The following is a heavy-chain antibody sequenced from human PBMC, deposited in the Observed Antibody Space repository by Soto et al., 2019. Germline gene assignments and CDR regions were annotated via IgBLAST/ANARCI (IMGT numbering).Heavy chain of an antibody. CDR1: GFSLSTSGVG. J-gene: IGHJ4*02. CDR2: IYWDDDK. CDR3: AHRMRKRIPYYFDY. D-gene: IGHD2-15*01. V-gene: IGHV2-5*02. Sequence: QITLKESGPTLVKPTQTLTLTYTFSGFSLSTSGVGVGWIRQPPGKALEWLALIYWDDDKRYSPSLKSRLTITKDTSKNQVVLTMTNMDPVDTAIYYCAHRMRKRIPYYFDYWGQGTLVTVSS.